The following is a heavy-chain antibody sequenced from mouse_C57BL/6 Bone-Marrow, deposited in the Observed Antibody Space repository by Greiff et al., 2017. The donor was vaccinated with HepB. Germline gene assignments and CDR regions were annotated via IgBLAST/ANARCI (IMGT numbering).Heavy chain of an antibody. Sequence: VKLMESGAELARPGASVKLSCKASGYTFTSYGISWVKQRTGQGLEWIGEIYPRSGNTYYNEKFKGKATLTADKSSSTAYMELRSLTSEDSAVYFCALQRFAYWGQGTLVTVSA. CDR1: GYTFTSYG. J-gene: IGHJ3*01. CDR2: IYPRSGNT. V-gene: IGHV1-81*01. CDR3: ALQRFAY.